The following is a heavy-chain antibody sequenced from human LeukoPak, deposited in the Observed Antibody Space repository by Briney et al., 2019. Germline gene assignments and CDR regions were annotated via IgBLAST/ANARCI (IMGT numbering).Heavy chain of an antibody. V-gene: IGHV4-59*01. CDR3: ARGKATAGSYYFDS. D-gene: IGHD6-13*01. CDR2: VYYSGTT. J-gene: IGHJ4*02. Sequence: SETLSLTCTITRGSISSYYWSWIRQPPGKGLEWIGYVYYSGTTNYNPSLKSRVTILVDTSKNQFSLKLTSMTAADTAVYYCARGKATAGSYYFDSWGQGTLVTVSS. CDR1: RGSISSYY.